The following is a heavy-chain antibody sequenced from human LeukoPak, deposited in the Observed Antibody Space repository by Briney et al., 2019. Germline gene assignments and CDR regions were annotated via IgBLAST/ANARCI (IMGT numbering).Heavy chain of an antibody. Sequence: SGTLSLTCTVSGASISSSYWSWIRQPPRKRREWIGYIYYNGNTNSNPSLKSRVTISADTSKNQFSLRLSSVTAADSAVYYCVRGNYDNRGYSNAFDIWGQGAMVTVSS. CDR2: IYYNGNT. CDR1: GASISSSY. D-gene: IGHD3-22*01. V-gene: IGHV4-59*01. CDR3: VRGNYDNRGYSNAFDI. J-gene: IGHJ3*02.